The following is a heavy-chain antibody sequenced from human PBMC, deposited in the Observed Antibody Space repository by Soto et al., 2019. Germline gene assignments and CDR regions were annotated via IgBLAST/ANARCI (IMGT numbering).Heavy chain of an antibody. CDR1: EGTFSTYP. Sequence: QVQLVQSGAVVKKPGSSMKVSCKTSEGTFSTYPITWVRQAPGQGLEWMGRTIPILDITDYAQKFQGRVTLTADKSTTTAYMELSSLKFEDTAVYYCARGGDGSGSESVFDIWGQGTMVTVSS. V-gene: IGHV1-69*02. D-gene: IGHD3-22*01. CDR3: ARGGDGSGSESVFDI. CDR2: TIPILDIT. J-gene: IGHJ3*02.